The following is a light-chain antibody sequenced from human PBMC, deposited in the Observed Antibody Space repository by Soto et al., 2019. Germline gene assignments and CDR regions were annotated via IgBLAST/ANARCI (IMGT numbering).Light chain of an antibody. Sequence: DLQMTQSPSSVSAAVGDRVTITCRASQGINKWLAWYQQKPGKAPQLLISAASTLRSGVPSRFSGSGSGTDFILTISNLQPDDFATYYCQQYNSYYTFGQGTKLEIK. V-gene: IGKV1D-16*01. CDR1: QGINKW. CDR3: QQYNSYYT. J-gene: IGKJ2*01. CDR2: AAS.